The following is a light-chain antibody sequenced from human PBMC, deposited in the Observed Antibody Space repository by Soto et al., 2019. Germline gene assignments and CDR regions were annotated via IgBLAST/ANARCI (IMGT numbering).Light chain of an antibody. CDR3: QQYGTLIT. V-gene: IGKV3-20*01. CDR2: GAS. Sequence: EIVLTQSPGTLSLSPGERATLSCRASQSVTNSYLAWYQQKPGQAPRLLIYGASSRDTGIPDRFSGSGSGTDFTLTISRLESEDFAVYYCQQYGTLITFGQGTRLEIK. CDR1: QSVTNSY. J-gene: IGKJ5*01.